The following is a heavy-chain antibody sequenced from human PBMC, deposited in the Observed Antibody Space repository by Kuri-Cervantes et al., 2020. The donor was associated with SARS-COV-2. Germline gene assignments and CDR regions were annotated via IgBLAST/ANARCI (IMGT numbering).Heavy chain of an antibody. CDR2: ISSSTSTK. Sequence: GGSLRLSCAASTITFSECRMSRVRQAPGKGLEWVSDISSSTSTKYYVGSVKGRFTICRDKARRSLYLQMNSLRAEDTAVYYCASGELWADYWGQGTLVTVSS. CDR3: ASGELWADY. D-gene: IGHD2-21*01. CDR1: TITFSECR. V-gene: IGHV3-48*01. J-gene: IGHJ4*02.